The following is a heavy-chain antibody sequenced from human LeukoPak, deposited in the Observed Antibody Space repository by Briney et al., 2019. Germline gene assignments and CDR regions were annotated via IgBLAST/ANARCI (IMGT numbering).Heavy chain of an antibody. CDR1: GFTFSTYS. Sequence: PGGSLRLSCAASGFTFSTYSMHWVRQAPGKGLEWVSSIISSGSNIYYTGSVRGRFTVSRDNAKNSLYLQMSSLRPEDTAVCYCAGGSLRDLKITWGQGTLVTVSS. D-gene: IGHD5-24*01. J-gene: IGHJ5*02. V-gene: IGHV3-21*06. CDR3: AGGSLRDLKIT. CDR2: IISSGSNI.